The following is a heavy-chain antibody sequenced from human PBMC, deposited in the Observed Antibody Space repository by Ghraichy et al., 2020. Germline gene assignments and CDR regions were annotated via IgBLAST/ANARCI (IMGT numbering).Heavy chain of an antibody. CDR1: GGSVSSGSYY. D-gene: IGHD4-17*01. J-gene: IGHJ6*02. Sequence: LSLTCTVSGGSVSSGSYYWSWIRQPPGKGLEWIGYIYYSGSTNYNPSLKSRVTISVDTSKNQFSLKLSSVTAADTAVYYCARDTTVTIYYYGMDVWGQGTTVTVSS. V-gene: IGHV4-61*01. CDR3: ARDTTVTIYYYGMDV. CDR2: IYYSGST.